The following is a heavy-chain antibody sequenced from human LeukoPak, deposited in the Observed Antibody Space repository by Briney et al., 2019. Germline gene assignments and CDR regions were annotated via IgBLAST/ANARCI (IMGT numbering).Heavy chain of an antibody. CDR3: ARDTSSSST. CDR1: LGSISSYY. D-gene: IGHD6-6*01. CDR2: IYYGGST. V-gene: IGHV4-59*01. Sequence: PSETLSLTRTVSLGSISSYYWSWIRQPPGKGLEWIGYIYYGGSTNYNPSLKSRVTISVDTSKNQFSLKLSSVTAADTAVYCCARDTSSSSTWGQGTLVTVSS. J-gene: IGHJ5*02.